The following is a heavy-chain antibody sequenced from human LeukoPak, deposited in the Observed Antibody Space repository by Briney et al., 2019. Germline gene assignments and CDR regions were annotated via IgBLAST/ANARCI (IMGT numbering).Heavy chain of an antibody. CDR2: ITSSSNHI. CDR1: GFTFSDYS. D-gene: IGHD3-10*01. V-gene: IGHV3-21*01. CDR3: ARDSGVYYGSGSFGH. Sequence: PGGSLRLSCAASGFTFSDYSMNWVRQAPGKGLEWVSSITSSSNHIYYGDSVKGRFTISRDNAKNSLYLQMNSLRDEDTAVYYCARDSGVYYGSGSFGHWGQGTLVTASS. J-gene: IGHJ4*02.